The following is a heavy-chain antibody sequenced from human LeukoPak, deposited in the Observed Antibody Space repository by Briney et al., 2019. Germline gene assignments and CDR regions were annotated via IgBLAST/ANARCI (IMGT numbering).Heavy chain of an antibody. V-gene: IGHV1-18*01. Sequence: ASVKASCTASGYTFTSYGISWVPQAPGHRLEWMGGISAYNGNTNYAQKLQGRVTMTTDTSTSTAYMELRSLRSDDTAVYYCAWSGRYCSSTSCLKRTYYFDYWGQGTLVTVSS. CDR1: GYTFTSYG. J-gene: IGHJ4*02. CDR2: ISAYNGNT. D-gene: IGHD2-2*01. CDR3: AWSGRYCSSTSCLKRTYYFDY.